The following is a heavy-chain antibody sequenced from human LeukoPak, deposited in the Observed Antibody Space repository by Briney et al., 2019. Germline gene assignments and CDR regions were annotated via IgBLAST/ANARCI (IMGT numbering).Heavy chain of an antibody. CDR1: GYTFTGYY. CDR3: ARDPGSRRYGSGSYSAFDP. D-gene: IGHD3-10*01. Sequence: ASVKVSCKASGYTFTGYYMHWVRQAPGQGLEWMGWINPKSGVTNYAQKFQGRVTMTRDTSINTAYMELSRLTSDDTAIYYCARDPGSRRYGSGSYSAFDPWGQGTLVTVSS. CDR2: INPKSGVT. J-gene: IGHJ5*02. V-gene: IGHV1-2*02.